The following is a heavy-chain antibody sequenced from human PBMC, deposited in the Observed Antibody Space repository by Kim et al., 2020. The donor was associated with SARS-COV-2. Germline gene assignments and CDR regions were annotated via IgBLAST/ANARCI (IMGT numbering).Heavy chain of an antibody. CDR3: VKEGRRLGSGSYFGEFH. V-gene: IGHV3-23*01. CDR1: GFSFSTYA. Sequence: GGSLRLSCAASGFSFSTYAIRWVRQSPGKGLEWVSGISGAGANTYYADSVKGRFTVSRDNSNNAVYLQMHNLRVEDTAIYFCVKEGRRLGSGSYFGEFHWGQGTRVTVSS. CDR2: ISGAGANT. J-gene: IGHJ1*01. D-gene: IGHD3-10*01.